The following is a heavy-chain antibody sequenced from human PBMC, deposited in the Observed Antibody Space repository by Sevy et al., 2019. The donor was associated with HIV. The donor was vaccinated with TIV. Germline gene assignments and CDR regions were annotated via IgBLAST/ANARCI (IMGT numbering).Heavy chain of an antibody. CDR2: ISAYNGNT. CDR1: GYTFTSYG. D-gene: IGHD5-12*01. Sequence: ASVKVSCKASGYTFTSYGISWVRQAPGQGLEWMGWISAYNGNTNYAQKLQGRVTMTTDTSTSTAYMELRSLRSDDTAVYYCARVPRSAYDDTFDIWGQGKMVTVSS. CDR3: ARVPRSAYDDTFDI. J-gene: IGHJ3*02. V-gene: IGHV1-18*01.